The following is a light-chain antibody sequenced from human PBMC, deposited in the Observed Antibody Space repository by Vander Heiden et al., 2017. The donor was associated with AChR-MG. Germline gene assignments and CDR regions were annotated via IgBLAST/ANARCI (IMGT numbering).Light chain of an antibody. CDR1: QSVLTF. CDR2: DAS. CDR3: QQRDNWPRT. J-gene: IGKJ1*01. Sequence: EIVLTQSPATLSLSPGERATLSCRASQSVLTFLDWYQHKPGQPPRLLISDASNRATGIPARFRGSGSGTDFTLTISTLEPEDFAVYYCQQRDNWPRTFGQGTRVEI. V-gene: IGKV3-11*01.